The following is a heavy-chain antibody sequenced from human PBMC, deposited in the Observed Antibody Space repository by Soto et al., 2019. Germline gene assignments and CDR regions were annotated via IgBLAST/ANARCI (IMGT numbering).Heavy chain of an antibody. CDR2: IKEDGSEK. D-gene: IGHD3-22*01. CDR3: GRGRGSDGSVYRPVDY. V-gene: IGHV3-7*03. J-gene: IGHJ4*02. Sequence: EVQLVESGGGLVQPGGSLRLSCAASGFTFSESSMTWVRQSPGKGLESVANIKEDGSEKYYVDSVKGRFTISRDNAKNSLFLQMTSLRVEDTAVYYCGRGRGSDGSVYRPVDYWGQGTLVTVSS. CDR1: GFTFSESS.